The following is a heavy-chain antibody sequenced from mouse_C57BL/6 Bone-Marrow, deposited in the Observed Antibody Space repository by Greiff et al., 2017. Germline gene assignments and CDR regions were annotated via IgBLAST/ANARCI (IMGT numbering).Heavy chain of an antibody. CDR1: GYSITSGYY. J-gene: IGHJ3*01. V-gene: IGHV3-6*01. CDR3: ARDGHLAY. Sequence: VQLKESGPGLVKPSQSLSLTCSVTGYSITSGYYWNWIRQFPGNKLEWMGYISYDGSNNYNPSLKNRISITRDTSKNQFFLMLNSVTTDDTATYYCARDGHLAYWGQGTLVTVSA. CDR2: ISYDGSN.